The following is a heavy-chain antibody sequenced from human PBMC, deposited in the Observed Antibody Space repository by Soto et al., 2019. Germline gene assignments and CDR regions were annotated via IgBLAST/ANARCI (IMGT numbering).Heavy chain of an antibody. J-gene: IGHJ4*02. D-gene: IGHD3-22*01. CDR2: ISAYNGNT. CDR3: ARDWGEHDSSVYTIDY. CDR1: GYTFTSYG. V-gene: IGHV1-18*01. Sequence: DSVKVSCKASGYTFTSYGISWVRQAPGQGLEWMGWISAYNGNTNYAQKLQGRVTMTTDTSTSTAYMELRSLRSDDTAVYYCARDWGEHDSSVYTIDYCCQRPLVTVSS.